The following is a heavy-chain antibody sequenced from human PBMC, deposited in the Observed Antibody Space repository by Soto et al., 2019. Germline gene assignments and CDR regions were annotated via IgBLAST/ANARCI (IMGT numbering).Heavy chain of an antibody. V-gene: IGHV4-30-2*05. J-gene: IGHJ4*02. CDR3: ARGPAGDKVDY. CDR2: VYNIGST. CDR1: GGSISSGGYS. Sequence: SETLSLTCAVSGGSISSGGYSWSWIRQPPGKGLEWIGHVYNIGSTYSNPSLTSRVTISVDTSKNQFSLRLSFVTAADTAVYYCARGPAGDKVDYWGQGTLVTVSS. D-gene: IGHD7-27*01.